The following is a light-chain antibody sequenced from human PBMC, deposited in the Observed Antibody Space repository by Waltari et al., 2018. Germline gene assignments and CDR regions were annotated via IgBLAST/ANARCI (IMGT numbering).Light chain of an antibody. CDR1: QNLRSY. CDR2: AAS. V-gene: IGKV1-39*01. Sequence: DIQMTQSPSSLSASVVDRVTITCRASQNLRSYLNWYQQKPGKAPNLLIYAASNLQSGIPSRFSGGGSGTDFTLTISSLQPEDSATYYCQQSYSSPPHTFGQGTKLEIK. CDR3: QQSYSSPPHT. J-gene: IGKJ2*01.